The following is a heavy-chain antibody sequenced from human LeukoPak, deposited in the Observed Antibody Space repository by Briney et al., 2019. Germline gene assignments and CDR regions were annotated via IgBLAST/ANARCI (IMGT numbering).Heavy chain of an antibody. CDR2: INPNSGGT. Sequence: EASVKVSCKAPGYTFTGYYMHWVRQAPGQGLEWMGWINPNSGGTNYAQKFQGRVTMTRDTSISTAYMELSRLRSDDTAVYYCARRRYYYRSGVRFHYYYYMDVWGKGTTVTISS. J-gene: IGHJ6*03. CDR3: ARRRYYYRSGVRFHYYYYMDV. V-gene: IGHV1-2*02. CDR1: GYTFTGYY. D-gene: IGHD3-10*01.